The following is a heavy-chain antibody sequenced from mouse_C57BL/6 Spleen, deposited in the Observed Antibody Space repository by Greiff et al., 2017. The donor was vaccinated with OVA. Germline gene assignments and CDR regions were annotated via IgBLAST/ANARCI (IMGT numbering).Heavy chain of an antibody. CDR2: ISSGGSYT. J-gene: IGHJ2*01. V-gene: IGHV5-6*01. CDR1: GFTFSSYG. Sequence: EVQGVESGGDLVKPGGSLKLSCAASGFTFSSYGMSWVRQTPDKRLEWVATISSGGSYTYYPDSVKGRFAISRDNAKNTLYLQMSSLTSEDTAMYYCARQGAAQATYFDYWGQGTTLTVSS. CDR3: ARQGAAQATYFDY. D-gene: IGHD3-2*02.